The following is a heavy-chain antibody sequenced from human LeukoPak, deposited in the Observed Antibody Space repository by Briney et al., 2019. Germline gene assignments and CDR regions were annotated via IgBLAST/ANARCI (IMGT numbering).Heavy chain of an antibody. V-gene: IGHV1-69*13. CDR1: GGTFSSYA. D-gene: IGHD1-7*01. CDR3: ASPAGTTLDYFDY. CDR2: IIPIFGTA. J-gene: IGHJ4*02. Sequence: SVKVSCKASGGTFSSYAISWVRQAPGQGLEWMGGIIPIFGTANYAQKFQGRVTITADESTSTAYMELSSLRSEDTAVYYCASPAGTTLDYFDYWDQGTLVTVSS.